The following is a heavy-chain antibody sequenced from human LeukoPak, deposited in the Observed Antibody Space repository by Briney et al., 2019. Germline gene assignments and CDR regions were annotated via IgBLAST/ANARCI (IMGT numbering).Heavy chain of an antibody. J-gene: IGHJ4*02. CDR3: ARERRRNYYDSSGYDY. CDR1: GYTFTSYY. CDR2: INPSGGST. V-gene: IGHV1-46*01. Sequence: ASVKVSCKASGYTFTSYYMHWVRQAPGQGLEWMGIINPSGGSTSYAQKFQGRVTMTRDTSTSTVYMELSSLRSEDTAVYYCARERRRNYYDSSGYDYWGQGTLVTVSS. D-gene: IGHD3-22*01.